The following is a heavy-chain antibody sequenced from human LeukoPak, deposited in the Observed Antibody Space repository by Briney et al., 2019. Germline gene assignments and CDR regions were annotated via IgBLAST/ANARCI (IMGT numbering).Heavy chain of an antibody. J-gene: IGHJ4*02. CDR3: ARDQQWLDPARHGFDY. V-gene: IGHV1-18*01. D-gene: IGHD6-19*01. CDR2: ISAYNGNT. CDR1: GYTFTSNG. Sequence: ASVKVSCKASGYTFTSNGISWVRQVPGQGLEWMGWISAYNGNTNYAQKFQGRVTMTTDTSTSTAYMELRSLRYDDTAVYYCARDQQWLDPARHGFDYWGQGTLVTVSS.